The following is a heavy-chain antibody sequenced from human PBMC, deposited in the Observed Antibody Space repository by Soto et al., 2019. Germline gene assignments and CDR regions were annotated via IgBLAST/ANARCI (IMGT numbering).Heavy chain of an antibody. Sequence: PSETLSLTCTVSGGSISSSGYYWGWIRQPPDKGLEWIGSINYSGSTYYNPSLKSRVTISADTSKNQFSLKLSSVTAADTAVYYCASLKLSYNSAWNTVDYYCGQGTLVTVSS. CDR2: INYSGST. CDR1: GGSISSSGYY. J-gene: IGHJ4*02. D-gene: IGHD6-19*01. CDR3: ASLKLSYNSAWNTVDYY. V-gene: IGHV4-39*01.